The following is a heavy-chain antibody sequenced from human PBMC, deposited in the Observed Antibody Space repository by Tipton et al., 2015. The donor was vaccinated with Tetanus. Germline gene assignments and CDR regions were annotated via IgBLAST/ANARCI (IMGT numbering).Heavy chain of an antibody. J-gene: IGHJ4*02. V-gene: IGHV4-34*01. CDR2: INHSGST. D-gene: IGHD6-19*01. Sequence: LRLSCAVYGGSFSGYYWSWICQPPGKGLEWIGEINHSGSTNYNPSLKSRVTISVDTSKNQFSLKLSSVTAADTAVYYCARNTVAGTVTFDYWGQGTLVTVSS. CDR1: GGSFSGYY. CDR3: ARNTVAGTVTFDY.